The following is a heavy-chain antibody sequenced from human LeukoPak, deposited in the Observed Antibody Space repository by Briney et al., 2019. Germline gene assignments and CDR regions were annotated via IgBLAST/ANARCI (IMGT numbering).Heavy chain of an antibody. CDR3: ARDHRYSYGFDY. D-gene: IGHD5-18*01. J-gene: IGHJ4*02. V-gene: IGHV3-21*01. Sequence: GGSLRLSFAASGFTFSSYSMNWVRQAPGKGLEWVSSISSSSSYIYYADSVKGRFTISRDNAKNSLYLQMNSLGAEDTAVYYCARDHRYSYGFDYWGQGTLVTVSS. CDR1: GFTFSSYS. CDR2: ISSSSSYI.